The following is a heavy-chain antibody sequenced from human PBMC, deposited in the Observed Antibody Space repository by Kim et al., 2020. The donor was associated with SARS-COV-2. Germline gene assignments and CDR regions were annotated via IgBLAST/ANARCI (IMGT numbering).Heavy chain of an antibody. CDR3: ATYGRITIFGVVSNYFDY. J-gene: IGHJ4*02. CDR2: IYHSGST. Sequence: SETLSLTCAVSGGSISSGGYSWSWIRQPPGKGLEWIGYIYHSGSTYYNPSLKSRVTISVDRSKNQFSLKLSSVTAADTAVYYCATYGRITIFGVVSNYFDYWGQGTLVTVSS. CDR1: GGSISSGGYS. D-gene: IGHD3-3*01. V-gene: IGHV4-30-2*01.